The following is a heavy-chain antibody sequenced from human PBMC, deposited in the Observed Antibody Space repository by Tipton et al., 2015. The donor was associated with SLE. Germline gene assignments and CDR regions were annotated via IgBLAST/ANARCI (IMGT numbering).Heavy chain of an antibody. D-gene: IGHD1-26*01. V-gene: IGHV4-59*08. CDR2: IYHSGST. J-gene: IGHJ4*02. CDR1: GGSISSYY. CDR3: ARLGDDHRFEY. Sequence: TLSLTCTVSGGSISSYYWSWIRQPPGKGLEWIGYIYHSGSTYYNPSLKSRVTISVDTSKNKFSLNLRSVTAADMAVYYCARLGDDHRFEYWGQGTLVTVSS.